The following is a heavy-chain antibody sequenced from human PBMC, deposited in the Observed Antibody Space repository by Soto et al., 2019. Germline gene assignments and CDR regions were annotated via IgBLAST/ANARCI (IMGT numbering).Heavy chain of an antibody. CDR3: ARVVAARYYFDY. Sequence: SETLSLTCTVSGGSISTGDYYWSWIRQPPGKGLEWIGYIYYSGSTYYNPSLKSRVTISVDTSKNQFSLKLSSVTAADTAVYYCARVVAARYYFDYWGQGTLVTVSS. V-gene: IGHV4-30-4*01. J-gene: IGHJ4*02. D-gene: IGHD2-2*01. CDR1: GGSISTGDYY. CDR2: IYYSGST.